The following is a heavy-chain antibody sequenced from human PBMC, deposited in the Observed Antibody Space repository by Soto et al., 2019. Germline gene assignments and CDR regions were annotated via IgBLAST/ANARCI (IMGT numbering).Heavy chain of an antibody. J-gene: IGHJ4*02. CDR2: VNPNGGDT. V-gene: IGHV1-2*02. Sequence: QVQLVQSGAEMRQPGASVKVSCKASGYTFNEHYTHWVRQAPGQSLEWMGWVNPNGGDTNYAQKFRGRVTMTIETSISTAYMELAGLRSDDRATYYCARDSDRWTYGLGSWLEWGQGSPVTVSS. CDR1: GYTFNEHY. CDR3: ARDSDRWTYGLGSWLE. D-gene: IGHD3-10*01.